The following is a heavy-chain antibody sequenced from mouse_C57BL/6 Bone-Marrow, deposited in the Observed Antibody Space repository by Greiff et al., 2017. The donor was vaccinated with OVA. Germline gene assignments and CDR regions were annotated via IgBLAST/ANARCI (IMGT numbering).Heavy chain of an antibody. CDR2: IYPSDSET. J-gene: IGHJ1*03. CDR1: GYTFTSYW. CDR3: ARDLLLRYWYFEG. Sequence: QVQLQQPGAELVRPGSSVKLSCKASGYTFTSYWMDWVQQRPGQGLEWIGNIYPSDSETHYNQKFKDKATLTVDKSSSTAYMQLSSLTSEDSAVYYCARDLLLRYWYFEGWGTGTTVTVSS. D-gene: IGHD1-1*01. V-gene: IGHV1-61*01.